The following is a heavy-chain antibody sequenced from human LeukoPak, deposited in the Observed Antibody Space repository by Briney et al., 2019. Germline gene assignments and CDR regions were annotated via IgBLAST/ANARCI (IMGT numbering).Heavy chain of an antibody. D-gene: IGHD1-26*01. J-gene: IGHJ3*02. V-gene: IGHV1-18*01. CDR1: GYTFTSYG. CDR2: ISAYNGNT. CDR3: ARSMSKRSSGSYYVRGAFDAFDI. Sequence: ASVKVSCKASGYTFTSYGISWVRQAPGQGLEWMGWISAYNGNTNYAQKLQGRVTMTTDTSTSTAYMELSSLRSEDTAVYYCARSMSKRSSGSYYVRGAFDAFDIWGQGTMVTVSS.